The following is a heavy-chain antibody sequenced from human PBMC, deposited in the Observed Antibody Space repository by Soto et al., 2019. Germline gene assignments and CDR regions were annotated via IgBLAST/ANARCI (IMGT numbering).Heavy chain of an antibody. V-gene: IGHV3-21*01. D-gene: IGHD2-8*01. CDR1: GFAFQTYT. J-gene: IGHJ5*02. Sequence: GGSLRLSCAASGFAFQTYTMEWLRQPPGKGLEWVSSITISGNYIYYADSVNGRFTISRDNGRNSVYLQMNSLRAEDTAVYYCAKVGVLRTNFRWFDLWGQGTLVTVSS. CDR3: AKVGVLRTNFRWFDL. CDR2: ITISGNYI.